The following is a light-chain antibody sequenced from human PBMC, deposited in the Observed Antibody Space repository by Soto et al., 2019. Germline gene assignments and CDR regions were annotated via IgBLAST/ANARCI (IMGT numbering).Light chain of an antibody. V-gene: IGKV1-39*01. Sequence: DIQVTQSPSSLSASVGDRVTITCLASQSISSYLNWYQQKPGKAPKLLIYAASSLQSEVPSRFSGSGSGTDFTLTISSLQPEDFATYYCQQSYSTPPTFGQGTKVDIK. CDR1: QSISSY. CDR3: QQSYSTPPT. J-gene: IGKJ1*01. CDR2: AAS.